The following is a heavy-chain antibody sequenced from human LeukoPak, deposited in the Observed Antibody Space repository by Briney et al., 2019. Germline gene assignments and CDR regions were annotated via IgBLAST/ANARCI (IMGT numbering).Heavy chain of an antibody. CDR1: GFTSGSYT. CDR3: ASRRGFDD. V-gene: IGHV3-48*02. J-gene: IGHJ4*02. CDR2: ISPSSSMM. Sequence: GGSLRLSCSASGFTSGSYTMNWIRQAPGKGLEWVSSISPSSSMMHYADSVRGRFTISRDNAKNSLYLQMNSLRDEDTAVYYCASRRGFDDWGQGTLVTVSS. D-gene: IGHD3-10*01.